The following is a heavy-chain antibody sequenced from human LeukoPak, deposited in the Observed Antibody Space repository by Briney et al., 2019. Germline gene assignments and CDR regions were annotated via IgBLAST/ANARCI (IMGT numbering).Heavy chain of an antibody. J-gene: IGHJ4*02. Sequence: GGSLRLSCAASGFTFSNAWMSWVRQAPGKGLEWVSGISSSGGNTYYAESVKGRFTISRDNSKDTLYLQMNSLRAEDTAVYYCASQRSYSGSYVTFDFWGQGTLVTVSS. D-gene: IGHD1-26*01. CDR1: GFTFSNAW. CDR2: ISSSGGNT. V-gene: IGHV3-23*01. CDR3: ASQRSYSGSYVTFDF.